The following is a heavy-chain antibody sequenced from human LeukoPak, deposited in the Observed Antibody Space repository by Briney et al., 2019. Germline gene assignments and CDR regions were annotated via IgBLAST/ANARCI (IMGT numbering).Heavy chain of an antibody. CDR3: AREGVADLNTQYYDFWSGYYNWFDP. CDR2: IYYSGST. J-gene: IGHJ5*02. Sequence: PSETLSLTCTVSGGSISSSSYYWGWIRQPPGKGLEWIGSIYYSGSTYYNPSLKSRVTISVDTSKNQFSLKLSSVTAADTAVYYCAREGVADLNTQYYDFWSGYYNWFDPWGQGTLVTVSS. D-gene: IGHD3-3*01. CDR1: GGSISSSSYY. V-gene: IGHV4-39*07.